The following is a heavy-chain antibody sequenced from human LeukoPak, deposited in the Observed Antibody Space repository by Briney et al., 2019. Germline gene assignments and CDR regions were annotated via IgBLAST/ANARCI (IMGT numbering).Heavy chain of an antibody. V-gene: IGHV3-74*01. D-gene: IGHD4-11*01. J-gene: IGHJ6*03. CDR2: INSDGSSR. Sequence: PGGSLRLSCAASGFTFCSHWMHWVRKAPGEGLQGVSRINSDGSSRSFADSVRGRVTSSRDNAKNTRYLQMNSLRAEDTAVYYCARDPTTYYYMDVWGKGTTVTVSS. CDR1: GFTFCSHW. CDR3: ARDPTTYYYMDV.